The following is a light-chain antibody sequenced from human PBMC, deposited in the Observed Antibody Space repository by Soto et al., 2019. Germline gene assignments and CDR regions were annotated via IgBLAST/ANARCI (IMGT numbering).Light chain of an antibody. J-gene: IGKJ4*01. V-gene: IGKV1-33*01. CDR3: QQYDNLPPLT. CDR1: QDISNY. Sequence: DIQMTQSPSSLSASVGDRVTITCQASQDISNYLNWYQQKPGKAPKLLIYDASNLETGVPSRFXGSGSGTDFTFTISSQQPEDIATYYCQQYDNLPPLTFGGGTKVEIK. CDR2: DAS.